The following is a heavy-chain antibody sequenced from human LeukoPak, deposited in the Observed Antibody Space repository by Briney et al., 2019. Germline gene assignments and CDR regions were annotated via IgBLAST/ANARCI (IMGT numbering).Heavy chain of an antibody. Sequence: TASETLSLTCTVSSDSITNNHWSWIRQSPGKGLEWTGYISYTGNTNYNPSLKSRLTISLDTSKNHFSLTLTSVTAADTALYYCARHIFPEGSPFDSWGPGTLVTVSS. CDR3: ARHIFPEGSPFDS. D-gene: IGHD3-3*02. J-gene: IGHJ4*02. CDR2: ISYTGNT. CDR1: SDSITNNH. V-gene: IGHV4-59*08.